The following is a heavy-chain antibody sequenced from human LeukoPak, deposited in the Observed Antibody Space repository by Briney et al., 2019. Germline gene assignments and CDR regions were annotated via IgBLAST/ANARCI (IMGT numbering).Heavy chain of an antibody. CDR3: ARDQGNAFDI. V-gene: IGHV4-59*01. CDR2: IYYSGST. CDR1: GGSISSYY. Sequence: SETLSLTCTVSGGSISSYYWSWIRQPPGKGLEWIGYIYYSGSTNYNPSLKSRVTISVDTSKNQFSLKLGSVTAADTAVYYCARDQGNAFDIWGQGTMVTVSS. J-gene: IGHJ3*02. D-gene: IGHD6-13*01.